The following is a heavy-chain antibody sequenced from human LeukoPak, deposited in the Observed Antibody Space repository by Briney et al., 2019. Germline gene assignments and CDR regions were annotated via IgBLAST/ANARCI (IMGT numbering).Heavy chain of an antibody. CDR1: GFTFSSYS. Sequence: GGSLRLSCAVSGFTFSSYSMNWVRQAPGKGMKWVSSISSSSSYIYYADSVKGRFTISRDNAKNSLYLQMNSLRAEDTAVYYCARDTGDYYDSSEADYWGQGTLVTVSS. CDR3: ARDTGDYYDSSEADY. D-gene: IGHD3-22*01. CDR2: ISSSSSYI. J-gene: IGHJ4*02. V-gene: IGHV3-21*01.